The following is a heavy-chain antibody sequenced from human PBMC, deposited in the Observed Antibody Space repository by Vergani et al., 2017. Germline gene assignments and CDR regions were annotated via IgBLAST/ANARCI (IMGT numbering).Heavy chain of an antibody. CDR2: IYTSGST. J-gene: IGHJ2*01. D-gene: IGHD6-13*01. CDR1: GGSISSGSYY. CDR3: ARGMAAAGLPYWYFDL. Sequence: QVQLQESGPGLVKPSQTLSLTCTVSGGSISSGSYYWSWIRQPAGKGLEWIGRIYTSGSTNYNPSLKSRVTISVDTSKNQFSLKLSSVTAADTAVYYCARGMAAAGLPYWYFDLWGRGTLVTVSS. V-gene: IGHV4-61*02.